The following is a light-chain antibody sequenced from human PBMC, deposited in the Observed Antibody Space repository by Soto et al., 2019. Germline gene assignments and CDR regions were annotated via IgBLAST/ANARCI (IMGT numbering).Light chain of an antibody. Sequence: IQMTQSPSSLSTSVGDRVTITCRASQGISNYLAWYQQKPGKVPKLLIYAASTLQSGVPSRVSGSGSGTDFTLTLNSLRSEDVATSFCQKYNNAPYTCGQGTKLGIK. CDR2: AAS. J-gene: IGKJ2*01. V-gene: IGKV1-27*01. CDR3: QKYNNAPYT. CDR1: QGISNY.